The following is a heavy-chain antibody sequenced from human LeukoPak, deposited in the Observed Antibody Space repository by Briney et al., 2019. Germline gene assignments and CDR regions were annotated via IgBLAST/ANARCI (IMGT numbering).Heavy chain of an antibody. D-gene: IGHD5-24*01. CDR3: TRVGYIDEGIDY. J-gene: IGHJ4*02. CDR1: GFTFSSSA. V-gene: IGHV3-23*01. CDR2: ISASGGST. Sequence: AGGSLRLSCAASGFTFSSSAMSWVRQVPGKGLEWVSGISASGGSTSYADSVRGRFTISRDNAKNSLYLQMNSLRAEDTAIYYCTRVGYIDEGIDYWGQGTLVTVSS.